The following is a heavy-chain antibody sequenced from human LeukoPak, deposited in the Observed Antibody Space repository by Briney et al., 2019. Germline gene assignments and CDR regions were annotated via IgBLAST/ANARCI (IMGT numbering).Heavy chain of an antibody. CDR3: AREGSYDPWEYYYYYVDV. Sequence: PGGSLRLSCAASGFTFSSYAMSWVRQAPGKGLDWVSSVSGSGGTTYYADSVKGRFTISRDNSKNTLYLQMNSLRAEDTAVYYCAREGSYDPWEYYYYYVDVWGKGTTVIVSS. J-gene: IGHJ6*03. CDR1: GFTFSSYA. CDR2: VSGSGGTT. V-gene: IGHV3-23*01. D-gene: IGHD5-18*01.